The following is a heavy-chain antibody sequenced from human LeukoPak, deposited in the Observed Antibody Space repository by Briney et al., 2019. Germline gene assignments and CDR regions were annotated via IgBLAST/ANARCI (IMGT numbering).Heavy chain of an antibody. CDR1: GYTFTSYD. CDR3: GREEGRILWFGELTGGRFDR. D-gene: IGHD3-10*01. J-gene: IGHJ5*02. CDR2: MNPNSGTT. V-gene: IGHV1-8*01. Sequence: ASVKVSCKASGYTFTSYDINWVRQATGQGLEWMGGMNPNSGTTDYAQKFQGRVTMTRNTSIRTAYMERRSLGSEDKAGYYCGREEGRILWFGELTGGRFDRWGEGTLVTVSS.